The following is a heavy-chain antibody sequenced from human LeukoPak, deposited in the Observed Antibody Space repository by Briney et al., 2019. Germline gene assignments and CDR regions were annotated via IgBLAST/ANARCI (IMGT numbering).Heavy chain of an antibody. CDR2: IYPGDSDT. CDR1: GYSFTSYW. V-gene: IGHV5-51*01. Sequence: GESLKISCNGSGYSFTSYWIGWVRQMPGKGLEWMGIIYPGDSDTRYSPSFQGQVTISADKSISTAYLQWSSLMASDTAMYYCARVVPAAQKDYWGQGTLVTVSS. CDR3: ARVVPAAQKDY. D-gene: IGHD2-2*01. J-gene: IGHJ4*02.